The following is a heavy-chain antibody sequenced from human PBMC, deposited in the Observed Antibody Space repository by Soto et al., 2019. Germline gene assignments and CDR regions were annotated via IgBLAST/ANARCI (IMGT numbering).Heavy chain of an antibody. D-gene: IGHD6-19*01. CDR2: INSDGSST. Sequence: EVQLVESGGGVVQPGGSRRPSCAASGFTFSTYWMHWVRQVPGKGLVWVSRINSDGSSTMYADSVKGRFTISRDNAKNTLYLQMNSLRAGDTAVYYCARDPAPSGWYDYWGQGTLVTVSS. CDR1: GFTFSTYW. CDR3: ARDPAPSGWYDY. V-gene: IGHV3-74*03. J-gene: IGHJ4*02.